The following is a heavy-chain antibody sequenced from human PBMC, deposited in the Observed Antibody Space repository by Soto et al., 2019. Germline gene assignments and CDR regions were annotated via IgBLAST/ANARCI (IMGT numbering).Heavy chain of an antibody. CDR1: GYIFNKYG. CDR2: ISAFNGYT. D-gene: IGHD2-21*01. J-gene: IGHJ3*01. Sequence: GASVKVSCKASGYIFNKYGFNWVRQAPGQGLEWMGRISAFNGYTNFAQKFQGRVTLTTDTSTNTAYMELSSLRSDDTAIYYCARGRGVVIPAGTPDAFDVRGQGTMVTVSS. CDR3: ARGRGVVIPAGTPDAFDV. V-gene: IGHV1-18*01.